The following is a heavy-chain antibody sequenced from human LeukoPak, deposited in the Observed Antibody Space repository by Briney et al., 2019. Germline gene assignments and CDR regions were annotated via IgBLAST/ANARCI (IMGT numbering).Heavy chain of an antibody. J-gene: IGHJ6*02. V-gene: IGHV1-8*01. CDR3: ARGIFSSSWYFLYYYYYGMDV. D-gene: IGHD6-13*01. CDR1: GYTFTSYD. CDR2: MNPNSGNT. Sequence: ASVKVSCKASGYTFTSYDINWVRQATGQGLEWMGWMNPNSGNTGYAQKFQGRVTMTRNTSISTAYMELSSLRSEDTAVYYCARGIFSSSWYFLYYYYYGMDVWGQGTTVTVSS.